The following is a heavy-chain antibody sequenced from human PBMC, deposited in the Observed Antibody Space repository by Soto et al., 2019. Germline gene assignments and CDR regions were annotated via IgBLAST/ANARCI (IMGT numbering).Heavy chain of an antibody. D-gene: IGHD2-8*01. CDR2: INHRGST. Sequence: SETLSLTCAVYGGSFSGYYWSWIRQPPGKGLEWIGEINHRGSTNYNPSLKSRVTISVETSKKLFSLKLGSVAAADTAVYYCARERPVYAWHWFDPWGQGSLVTVAS. V-gene: IGHV4-34*01. CDR1: GGSFSGYY. J-gene: IGHJ5*02. CDR3: ARERPVYAWHWFDP.